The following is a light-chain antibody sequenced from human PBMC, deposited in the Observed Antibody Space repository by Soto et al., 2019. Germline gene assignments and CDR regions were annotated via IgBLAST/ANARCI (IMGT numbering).Light chain of an antibody. Sequence: QSALTQPASVSGSPGQSITISCNGTSSDIGGFNYVSWYQQHPGKAPTLIIYEVSNRPSGISHRFSGSKSGDTASLTISGVQAEDEADYYCSSFTNTATLVLFGGGTQLTVL. CDR1: SSDIGGFNY. CDR3: SSFTNTATLVL. CDR2: EVS. J-gene: IGLJ2*01. V-gene: IGLV2-14*03.